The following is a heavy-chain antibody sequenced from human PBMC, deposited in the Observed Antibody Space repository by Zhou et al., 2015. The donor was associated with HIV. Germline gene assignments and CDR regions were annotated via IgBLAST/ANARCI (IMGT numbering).Heavy chain of an antibody. D-gene: IGHD6-13*01. Sequence: QVQLVQSGAEVKKPGASVNISCKASGYTFTSYYMHWVRQAPGQGLEWMGWINPNSGNTNYAQNFQGRVTMTRDTSISTAYMELSRLRSDDTAVYYCASRQQPYYYGMDVWGQGTTVTVSS. V-gene: IGHV1-2*02. CDR1: GYTFTSYY. J-gene: IGHJ6*02. CDR3: ASRQQPYYYGMDV. CDR2: INPNSGNT.